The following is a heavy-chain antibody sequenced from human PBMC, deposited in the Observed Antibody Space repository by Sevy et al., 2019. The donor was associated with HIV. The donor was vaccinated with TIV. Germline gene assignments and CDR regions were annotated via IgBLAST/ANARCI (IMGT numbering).Heavy chain of an antibody. CDR1: GFTFNKYW. Sequence: GGSLRLSCAASGFTFNKYWMSWVRQTPEKGLEWVATIKQDESETYYVDSVKGRFVISRDNGKNSVSLQMNGLRVEDTAVYYCAREVGGFNWRPYYFDSWGQGTLVTVSS. CDR2: IKQDESET. V-gene: IGHV3-7*01. D-gene: IGHD3-3*01. J-gene: IGHJ4*02. CDR3: AREVGGFNWRPYYFDS.